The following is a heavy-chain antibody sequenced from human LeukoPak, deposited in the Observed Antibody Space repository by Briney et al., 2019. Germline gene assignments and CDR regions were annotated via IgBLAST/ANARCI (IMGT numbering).Heavy chain of an antibody. V-gene: IGHV4-59*01. Sequence: PSETLSLTCTVFGGSISSYYWSWIRQPPGKGLEWIGYIYYSGSTNYNPSLKSRVTISVDTSKNQFSLKLSSVTAADTAVYYCARAGAAGPYPDYWGQGTLVTVSS. J-gene: IGHJ4*02. CDR1: GGSISSYY. CDR3: ARAGAAGPYPDY. CDR2: IYYSGST. D-gene: IGHD6-13*01.